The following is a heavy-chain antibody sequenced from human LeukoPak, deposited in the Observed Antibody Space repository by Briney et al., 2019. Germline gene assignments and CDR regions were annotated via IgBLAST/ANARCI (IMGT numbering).Heavy chain of an antibody. D-gene: IGHD3-10*01. Sequence: PGGSLGLSCEASGFSFSSYAMSWVRQAPGEGLEWVSAISGDGGSTYYADSVKGRFTISRDNSKNTLYVQMNSLRGEDTAVYYCAKGSAAVRPYYSDYWGQGTLVTVSS. J-gene: IGHJ4*02. CDR1: GFSFSSYA. V-gene: IGHV3-23*01. CDR2: ISGDGGST. CDR3: AKGSAAVRPYYSDY.